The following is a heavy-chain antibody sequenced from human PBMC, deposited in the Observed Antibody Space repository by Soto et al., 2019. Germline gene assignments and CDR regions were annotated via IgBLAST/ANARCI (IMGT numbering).Heavy chain of an antibody. D-gene: IGHD1-26*01. J-gene: IGHJ4*02. Sequence: GASVKVSCKASGYTFTSYAMHWVRQAPGQRLEWMGWINAGNGNTKYSQKFQGRVTITRYTSASTAYMELSSLRSEDTAVYYCARAGVGATPNDYWGQGTLVTVSS. CDR3: ARAGVGATPNDY. CDR1: GYTFTSYA. CDR2: INAGNGNT. V-gene: IGHV1-3*01.